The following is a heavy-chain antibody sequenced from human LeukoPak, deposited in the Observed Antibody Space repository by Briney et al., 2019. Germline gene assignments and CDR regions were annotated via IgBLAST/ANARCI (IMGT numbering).Heavy chain of an antibody. D-gene: IGHD2-2*01. CDR2: ISDSGSST. CDR3: ANKTSYHFDY. J-gene: IGHJ4*02. V-gene: IGHV3-23*01. Sequence: GGSLRLSCAASGFFFSNYAMSWVRQAPGKGLEWVSGISDSGSSTYYADSVKGRFTISRDNFKNTLFLQMSSLRAEDTAIYYCANKTSYHFDYWGQGTLVTVSS. CDR1: GFFFSNYA.